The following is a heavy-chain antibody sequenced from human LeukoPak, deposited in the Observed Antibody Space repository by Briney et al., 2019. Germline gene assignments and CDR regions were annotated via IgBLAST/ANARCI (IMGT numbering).Heavy chain of an antibody. J-gene: IGHJ4*02. D-gene: IGHD6-19*01. CDR1: GGPISSGGYF. CDR2: IYHSGST. V-gene: IGHV4-30-2*01. Sequence: LSLTCTVSGGPISSGGYFWSWIRQPPGKGLGWIGYIYHSGSTYYNPSLKSRVTISVDRSKNQFSLKLSSVTAADTAVYYCARASGSGWYSGYWGQGTLVTVSS. CDR3: ARASGSGWYSGY.